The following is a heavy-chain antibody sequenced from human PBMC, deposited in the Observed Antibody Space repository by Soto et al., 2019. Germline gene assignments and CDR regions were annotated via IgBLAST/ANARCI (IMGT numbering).Heavy chain of an antibody. CDR2: INAGNGNT. D-gene: IGHD3-10*01. CDR1: GYTFTSYA. J-gene: IGHJ4*02. CDR3: ASPYYYGSGSSPYDFDY. V-gene: IGHV1-3*01. Sequence: ASVKVSCKASGYTFTSYAMHWVRQAPGQRLEWMGWINAGNGNTKYSQKFQGRVTITRDTSASTAYMELSSLRSEDTAVYYCASPYYYGSGSSPYDFDYWGQGTLVTVS.